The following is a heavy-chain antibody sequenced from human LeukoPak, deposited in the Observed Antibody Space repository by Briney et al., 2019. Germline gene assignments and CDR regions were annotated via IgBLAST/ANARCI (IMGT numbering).Heavy chain of an antibody. CDR2: IYHSGST. Sequence: SETLSLTCTVSGYSISSGYYWGWIRQPPGKGLEWIGSIYHSGSTYYNPSLKSRVTISVDTSKNQFSLKLSSVTAADTAVYYCACRGYSGYLDYWGQGTLVTVSS. CDR1: GYSISSGYY. J-gene: IGHJ4*02. D-gene: IGHD5-12*01. CDR3: ACRGYSGYLDY. V-gene: IGHV4-38-2*02.